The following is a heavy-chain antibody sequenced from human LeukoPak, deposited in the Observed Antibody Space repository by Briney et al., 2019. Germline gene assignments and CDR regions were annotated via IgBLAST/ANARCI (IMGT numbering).Heavy chain of an antibody. CDR2: IYSGGST. Sequence: GGSLRLSCAASGFTVSSNYMSWVRQAPGKGLEWVSVIYSGGSTYYADSVKGRFTLSRDNSINTVDLQMNSLRAEDTAVYYCVKEYHSRGFGAYFDYWGQGTLVTVSS. CDR3: VKEYHSRGFGAYFDY. V-gene: IGHV3-53*05. J-gene: IGHJ4*02. CDR1: GFTVSSNY. D-gene: IGHD3-3*01.